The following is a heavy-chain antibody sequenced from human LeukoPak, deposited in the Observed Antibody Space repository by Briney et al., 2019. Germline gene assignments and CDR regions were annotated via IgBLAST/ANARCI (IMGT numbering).Heavy chain of an antibody. Sequence: GASVKVSCKASGYTFTSYGISWVRQAPGQGLEWMGWISDYNGNTNYAQRFQGRVTMTTDTSTSTAYMELRSLRSDDTAMYYCAREDHQLAPYFDYWGQGTLVTVSS. D-gene: IGHD2-2*01. CDR3: AREDHQLAPYFDY. CDR1: GYTFTSYG. J-gene: IGHJ4*02. V-gene: IGHV1-18*01. CDR2: ISDYNGNT.